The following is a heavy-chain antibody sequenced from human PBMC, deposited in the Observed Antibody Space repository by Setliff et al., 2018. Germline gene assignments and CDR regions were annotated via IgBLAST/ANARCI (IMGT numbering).Heavy chain of an antibody. J-gene: IGHJ6*03. Sequence: LSLPCSVSGGSISNFYWSWIRQPPGKGLEWIGSISPGRSINYNPSLRSRVTISGDTSKNQISLNLSSGTAADTAVYYCARDRRDYIGAGSSEIEYYYYYYMDVWG. CDR1: GGSISNFY. V-gene: IGHV4-4*08. CDR3: ARDRRDYIGAGSSEIEYYYYYYMDV. CDR2: ISPGRSI. D-gene: IGHD3-10*01.